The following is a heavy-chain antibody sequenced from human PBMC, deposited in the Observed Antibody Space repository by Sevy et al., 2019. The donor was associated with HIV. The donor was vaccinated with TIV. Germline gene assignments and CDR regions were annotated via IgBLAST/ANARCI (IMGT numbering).Heavy chain of an antibody. CDR2: ISYDGSNK. D-gene: IGHD3-3*01. CDR1: GFTFSSYA. J-gene: IGHJ4*02. CDR3: ARDAGRLYDFWSGYIDY. Sequence: GGSLRLSCAASGFTFSSYAMHWVRQAPGKGLEWVAVISYDGSNKYYADSVKGRFTISRDNSKNTLYLQMNSLGAEDTAVYYCARDAGRLYDFWSGYIDYWGQGTLVTVSS. V-gene: IGHV3-30*04.